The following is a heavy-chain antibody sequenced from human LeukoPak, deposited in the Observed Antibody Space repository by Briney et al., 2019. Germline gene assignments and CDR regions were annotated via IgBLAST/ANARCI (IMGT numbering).Heavy chain of an antibody. Sequence: PGGSLRLSCAASGFTVSGTHMSWVRQAPGKGLGWVSAMYTGGTTYYADSVTGRFTVSRDTSRNTLFLHMDSLRAEDTAVYYCAKDEVTSGGGLASWGQGTLVIVSS. CDR2: MYTGGTT. D-gene: IGHD2-21*02. CDR1: GFTVSGTH. J-gene: IGHJ5*01. V-gene: IGHV3-53*01. CDR3: AKDEVTSGGGLAS.